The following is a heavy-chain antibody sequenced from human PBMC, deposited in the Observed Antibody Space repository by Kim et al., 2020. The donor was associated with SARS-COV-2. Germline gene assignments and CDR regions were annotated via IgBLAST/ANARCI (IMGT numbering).Heavy chain of an antibody. Sequence: ASVTVSCTVSGYSLREFPMHWVRQAPGKGLEWMGSFDPEEAEAVYAQKFQFRVTITEDTSAQTAYMELSSLRSEDTAVYYCATVRPLSLYGMDVWGQGTTVTVSS. CDR3: ATVRPLSLYGMDV. V-gene: IGHV1-24*01. CDR2: FDPEEAEA. J-gene: IGHJ6*02. CDR1: GYSLREFP.